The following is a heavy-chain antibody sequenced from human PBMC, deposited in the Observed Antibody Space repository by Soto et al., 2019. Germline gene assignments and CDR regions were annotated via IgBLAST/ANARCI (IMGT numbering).Heavy chain of an antibody. CDR2: ISAYNGNT. D-gene: IGHD3-9*01. J-gene: IGHJ6*02. Sequence: VASVKVSCKASGYTFTSYGISWVRQAPGQGLEWMGWISAYNGNTNYAQKLQGRVTMTTDTSTSTAYMELRSLRSDDTAVYYCARGHPYDILTGYSFYYYYGMDVWGQGTTVTVS. CDR1: GYTFTSYG. V-gene: IGHV1-18*01. CDR3: ARGHPYDILTGYSFYYYYGMDV.